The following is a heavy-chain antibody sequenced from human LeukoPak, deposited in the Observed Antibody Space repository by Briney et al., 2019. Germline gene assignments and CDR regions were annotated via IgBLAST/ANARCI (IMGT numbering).Heavy chain of an antibody. CDR1: GFSFSSYA. CDR3: AKRYYDSSGYFDAFDI. J-gene: IGHJ3*02. Sequence: TGGSLRLSCAASGFSFSSYAMCWVRQAPGKGLEWVSGISGNGGSSYYADSVKGRFTISRDNSKNTVFLQVNSLRAEDTAVYYCAKRYYDSSGYFDAFDIWGQGTMVTVSS. CDR2: ISGNGGSS. V-gene: IGHV3-23*01. D-gene: IGHD3-22*01.